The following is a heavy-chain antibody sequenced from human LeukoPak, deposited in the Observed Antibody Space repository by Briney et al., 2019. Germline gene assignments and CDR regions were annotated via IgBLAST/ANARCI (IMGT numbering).Heavy chain of an antibody. V-gene: IGHV1-46*01. CDR2: INPSSGST. CDR1: GYTFTSYY. J-gene: IGHJ4*02. CDR3: ARVGRELGAFDY. D-gene: IGHD1-26*01. Sequence: ASVKVSCKASGYTFTSYYMHWVRQAPGQGLEWMGIINPSSGSTSYAQKFQGRVTMTRDTSTSTVYMELSSLRSEDTAVYYCARVGRELGAFDYWGQGTLVTVSS.